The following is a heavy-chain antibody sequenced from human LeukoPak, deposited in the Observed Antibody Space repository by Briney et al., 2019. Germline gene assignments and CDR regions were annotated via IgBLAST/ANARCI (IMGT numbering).Heavy chain of an antibody. CDR3: ARDTRYGYRAVWESYYFDY. V-gene: IGHV3-11*04. D-gene: IGHD5-18*01. Sequence: GGSLRLSCAASGFTFSDYYMSWIRQAPGKGLEWVSYISSSGSTIYYADSVKGRFTISRDNAKNSLYLQMNSLRAEDTAVYYCARDTRYGYRAVWESYYFDYWGQGTLVTVSS. CDR2: ISSSGSTI. CDR1: GFTFSDYY. J-gene: IGHJ4*02.